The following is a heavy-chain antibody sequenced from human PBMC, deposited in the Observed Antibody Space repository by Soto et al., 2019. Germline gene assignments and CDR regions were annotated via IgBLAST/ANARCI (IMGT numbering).Heavy chain of an antibody. Sequence: NPSETLSLTCTVSGGSISSYYWSWIRQPPGKGLEWIGYIYYSGSTNYNPSLKSRVTISVDTSKNQFSLKLSSVTAADTAVYYCARGRYINYMGYYYYYMYVWGKGTTVTVSS. CDR2: IYYSGST. CDR3: ARGRYINYMGYYYYYMYV. CDR1: GGSISSYY. V-gene: IGHV4-59*01. D-gene: IGHD4-4*01. J-gene: IGHJ6*03.